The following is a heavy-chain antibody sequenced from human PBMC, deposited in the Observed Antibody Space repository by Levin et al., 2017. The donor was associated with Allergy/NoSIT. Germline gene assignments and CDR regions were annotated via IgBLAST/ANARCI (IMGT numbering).Heavy chain of an antibody. CDR2: IQSGGGT. J-gene: IGHJ4*02. CDR3: ASGATVITRYYDF. D-gene: IGHD4-17*01. Sequence: GGSLRLSCAASEFAVSNKYMTWVRQAPGKGLEWVSIIQSGGGTHYADSVKGRFTISRDTSMNTLYLQMNYLRVEDTAMYYCASGATVITRYYDFWGQGTLVTVSS. CDR1: EFAVSNKY. V-gene: IGHV3-53*01.